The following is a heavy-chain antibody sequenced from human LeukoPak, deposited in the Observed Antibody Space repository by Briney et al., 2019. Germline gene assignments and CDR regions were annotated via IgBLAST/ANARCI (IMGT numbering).Heavy chain of an antibody. V-gene: IGHV3-30-3*01. D-gene: IGHD2-15*01. CDR1: GFTFSRYP. Sequence: PGRSLRLSCVVSGFTFSRYPMYWVRQAPGKGLEWVAVISYGGSDKYYADSVKGRFTISRDNSKNTLYLQMNSLRAEDTAVYYCAREGVLSIDYWGQGTLVTVSS. CDR3: AREGVLSIDY. CDR2: ISYGGSDK. J-gene: IGHJ4*02.